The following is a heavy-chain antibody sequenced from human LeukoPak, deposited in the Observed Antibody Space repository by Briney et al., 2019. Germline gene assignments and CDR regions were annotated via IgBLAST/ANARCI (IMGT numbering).Heavy chain of an antibody. CDR1: GYTFTNYG. CDR3: ARGPTGPPKGTRLNSGWEY. V-gene: IGHV1-69*04. D-gene: IGHD6-19*01. CDR2: IIPILGIA. Sequence: SVKVSCKASGYTFTNYGISWVRQAPGQGLEWMGRIIPILGIANYAQKFQGRVTITADKSTSTAYMELSSLRSEDTAVYYCARGPTGPPKGTRLNSGWEYWGQGTLVTVSS. J-gene: IGHJ4*02.